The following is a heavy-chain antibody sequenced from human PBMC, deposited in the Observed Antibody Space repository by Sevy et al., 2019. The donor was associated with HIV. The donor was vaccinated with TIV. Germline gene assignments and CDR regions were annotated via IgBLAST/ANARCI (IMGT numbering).Heavy chain of an antibody. CDR2: INQDGSEK. J-gene: IGHJ4*02. CDR3: ARPYRTDPFYYSGSSGYYYPSYFDY. D-gene: IGHD3-22*01. V-gene: IGHV3-7*01. CDR1: GFTFNDYW. Sequence: GGSLRLSCAASGFTFNDYWMTWVRQAPGKGPEWVANINQDGSEKFYVYSVKGRFTISRDNAKNSLYLQMHSLRVEDTAVYYCARPYRTDPFYYSGSSGYYYPSYFDYWGQGTLVTVSS.